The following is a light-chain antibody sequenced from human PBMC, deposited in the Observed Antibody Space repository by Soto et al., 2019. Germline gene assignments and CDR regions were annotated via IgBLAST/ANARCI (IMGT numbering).Light chain of an antibody. J-gene: IGKJ4*01. CDR2: GAS. V-gene: IGKV3-15*01. CDR3: QQYTNWPPCT. Sequence: EIVMTQSPATLYVSPGERATLSCRASQSVSSNLACYQQKPGQAPRLLIYGASTRSTGIPARFSGSGSGTEFTLTISSMQSEDFAVYYCQQYTNWPPCTFGGGTKVEIK. CDR1: QSVSSN.